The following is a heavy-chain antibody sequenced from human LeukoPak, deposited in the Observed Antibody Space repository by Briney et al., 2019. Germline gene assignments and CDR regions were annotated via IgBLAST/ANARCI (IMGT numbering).Heavy chain of an antibody. CDR2: INAGNGNT. CDR3: ATALDFWSGYYTFDY. V-gene: IGHV1-3*01. Sequence: ASVKVSCKASGYTFTSYAMHWVRQAPGQRLEWMGWINAGNGNTKYSQRFQGRVTITRDTSASTAYMELSSLRSEDTAVYYCATALDFWSGYYTFDYWGQGTLVTVSS. CDR1: GYTFTSYA. D-gene: IGHD3-3*01. J-gene: IGHJ4*02.